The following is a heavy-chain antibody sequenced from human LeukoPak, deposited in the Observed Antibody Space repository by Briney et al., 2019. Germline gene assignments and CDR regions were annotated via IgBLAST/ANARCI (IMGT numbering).Heavy chain of an antibody. V-gene: IGHV6-1*01. CDR1: GDSVPSISVA. Sequence: SQTLSLTCAISGDSVPSISVAWNWIRQSPSRGLEWLGRTYYSSKWYYEYAVSVKGRININPDPSKNQFSLQLNSVSPEDTAVYYCALARSEYHYGMDVWGQGTTVTVSS. J-gene: IGHJ6*02. CDR2: TYYSSKWYY. CDR3: ALARSEYHYGMDV.